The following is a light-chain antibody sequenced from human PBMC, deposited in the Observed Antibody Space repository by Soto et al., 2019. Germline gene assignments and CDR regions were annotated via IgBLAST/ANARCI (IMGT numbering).Light chain of an antibody. V-gene: IGKV1-39*01. J-gene: IGKJ2*01. CDR1: QSISNS. CDR2: VAS. CDR3: QQTFSPPYT. Sequence: DIQMTQSLSSLSASVGDRVTITCRASQSISNSLSWYQQKPGKAPNFLIYVASTLQSGVPSRFSGSGSGTHFTLTSSSLQPEDVATYYCQQTFSPPYTFGQGTKLEIK.